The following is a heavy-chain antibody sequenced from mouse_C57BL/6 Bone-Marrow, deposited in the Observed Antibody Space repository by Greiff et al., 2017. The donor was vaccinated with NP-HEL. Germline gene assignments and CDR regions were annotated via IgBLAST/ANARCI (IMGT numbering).Heavy chain of an antibody. CDR2: ISDGGSYT. CDR3: ARVEGTGTMDY. V-gene: IGHV5-4*03. CDR1: GLTFSSYA. D-gene: IGHD4-1*01. Sequence: EVKLVESGGGLGETGGSLKLSCAASGLTFSSYAMCWVRQNAEKRREGGGRISDGGSYTYYPDNVKGRFTISRDNAKNNLYLQMSQLKSEDTAMYYCARVEGTGTMDYWGQGTSVTVSS. J-gene: IGHJ4*01.